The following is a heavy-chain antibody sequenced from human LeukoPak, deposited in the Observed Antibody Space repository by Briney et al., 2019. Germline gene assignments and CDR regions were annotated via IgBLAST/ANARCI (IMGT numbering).Heavy chain of an antibody. V-gene: IGHV3-30*18. CDR3: AKLLLEQWLVLGY. CDR2: ISYDGSLE. Sequence: GGSLRLSCAASGFTFSNYGMHWVRQAPGKGLEWVAIISYDGSLEYYADSVKGRFTISRDDLKNTLYLQMNSLRAADTAVYHCAKLLLEQWLVLGYWGQGTLVTVSS. J-gene: IGHJ4*02. D-gene: IGHD6-19*01. CDR1: GFTFSNYG.